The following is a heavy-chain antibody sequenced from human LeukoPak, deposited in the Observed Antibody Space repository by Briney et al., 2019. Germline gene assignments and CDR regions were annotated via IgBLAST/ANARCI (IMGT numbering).Heavy chain of an antibody. CDR1: RFTFSSYW. Sequence: GGSLRLSCAASRFTFSSYWMSWVRQAPGKGLEWVGRIKSKTDGGTTDYAAPVKGRFTISRDDSKNTLYLQMNSLKTEDTAVYYCTTTAMVTYDYWGQGTLVTVSS. CDR3: TTTAMVTYDY. CDR2: IKSKTDGGTT. V-gene: IGHV3-15*01. D-gene: IGHD5-18*01. J-gene: IGHJ4*02.